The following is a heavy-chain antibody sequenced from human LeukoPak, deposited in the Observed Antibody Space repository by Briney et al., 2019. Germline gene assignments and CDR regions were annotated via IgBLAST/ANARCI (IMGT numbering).Heavy chain of an antibody. V-gene: IGHV4-4*02. J-gene: IGHJ4*02. D-gene: IGHD4-17*01. Sequence: KASGTLSLTCAVSGGSIISGNWWSWVRQPPGKGLEWIGEIYHSESTNFNPSLNNRVTMSVDKSKNQFSLKLTSVTAPDTAVYYCASSSGDYALDCWGQGTLVTVSS. CDR3: ASSSGDYALDC. CDR1: GGSIISGNW. CDR2: IYHSEST.